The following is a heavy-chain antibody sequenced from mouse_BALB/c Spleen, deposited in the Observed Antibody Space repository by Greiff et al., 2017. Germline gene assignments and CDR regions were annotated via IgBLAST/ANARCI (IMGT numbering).Heavy chain of an antibody. CDR3: ASDYGDFAY. CDR1: GFNIKDTY. D-gene: IGHD2-4*01. V-gene: IGHV14-3*02. CDR2: IDPANGNT. Sequence: VQLKQSGAELVKPGASVKLSCTASGFNIKDTYMHWVKQRPEQGLEWIGRIDPANGNTKYDPKFQDKATITADTSSNTAYLQLSSLTSEDTAVYYCASDYGDFAYWGQGTLVTVSA. J-gene: IGHJ3*01.